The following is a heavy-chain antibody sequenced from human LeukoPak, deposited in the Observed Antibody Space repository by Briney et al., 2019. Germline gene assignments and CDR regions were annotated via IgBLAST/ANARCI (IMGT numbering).Heavy chain of an antibody. D-gene: IGHD5-24*01. J-gene: IGHJ4*02. V-gene: IGHV3-7*03. CDR3: ARDVGGRWLQLYY. CDR2: IKQDGSEK. CDR1: AFIFSGHW. Sequence: GGSLRLSCEGSAFIFSGHWMNWVRQAPGKGLEWVANIKQDGSEKYYVDSVKGRFTISRDNAKNSLYLQMNSLRAEDTAVYYCARDVGGRWLQLYYWGQGTLVTVSS.